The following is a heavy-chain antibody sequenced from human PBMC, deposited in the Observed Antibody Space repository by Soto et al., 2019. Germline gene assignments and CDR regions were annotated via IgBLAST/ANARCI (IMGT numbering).Heavy chain of an antibody. Sequence: GESLKISCKASGYNFTSYWISWVRQMPGKGLEWMGRIDPSDSYNSYSPSFQGHVTISGDKSINTAYLQWSSLKASDTAIYYWARRIEKDAFDVWGQGTMVTVSS. CDR2: IDPSDSYN. D-gene: IGHD2-21*01. V-gene: IGHV5-10-1*01. CDR1: GYNFTSYW. CDR3: ARRIEKDAFDV. J-gene: IGHJ3*01.